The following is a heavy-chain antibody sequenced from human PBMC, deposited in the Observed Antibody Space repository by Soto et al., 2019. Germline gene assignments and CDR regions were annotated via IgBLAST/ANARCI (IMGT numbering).Heavy chain of an antibody. CDR3: AKIKGAITFLHFDT. J-gene: IGHJ4*02. V-gene: IGHV3-23*01. D-gene: IGHD3-16*01. CDR2: LTDTGGST. CDR1: TSNLKNYA. Sequence: GRSLRLSCVDSTSNLKNYAMAWVRQAPGKGLEWVSALTDTGGSTYYAASVKGRFTISRDNSRNTLFLQMDRLRVDDTAVYYCAKIKGAITFLHFDTWGQGTLVTVSS.